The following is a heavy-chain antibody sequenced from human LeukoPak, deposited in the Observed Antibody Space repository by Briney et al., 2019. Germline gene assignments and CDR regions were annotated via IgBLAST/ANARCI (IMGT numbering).Heavy chain of an antibody. Sequence: SETLSLTCAVYGGSFSGYFWSWIRHSPGKGLEWIGEINHTGKAAYNPSLKSRVTISIDTPKNQFSLRLSSVTAADTAVYYCARKTVPTGVDYWGQGTLVTVSS. D-gene: IGHD4-17*01. V-gene: IGHV4-34*01. J-gene: IGHJ4*02. CDR3: ARKTVPTGVDY. CDR1: GGSFSGYF. CDR2: INHTGKA.